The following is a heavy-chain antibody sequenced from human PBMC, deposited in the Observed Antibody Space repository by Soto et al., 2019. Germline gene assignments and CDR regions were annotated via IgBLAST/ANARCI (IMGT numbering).Heavy chain of an antibody. V-gene: IGHV3-7*03. D-gene: IGHD1-26*01. CDR3: ARGAGWELDY. Sequence: EVQLVESGGGLVQPGGSLRLYCAASGFTFSTYWMSWVRQAPGMGLEWLAIIKKDGSETHYVDSVKGRFTTSRDNAKNPLFLQMNSLRADDTAVYYCARGAGWELDYWGQGTLVTVSS. CDR2: IKKDGSET. J-gene: IGHJ4*02. CDR1: GFTFSTYW.